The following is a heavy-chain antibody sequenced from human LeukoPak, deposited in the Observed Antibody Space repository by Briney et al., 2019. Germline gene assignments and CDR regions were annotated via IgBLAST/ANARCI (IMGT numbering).Heavy chain of an antibody. CDR3: ARSYNSGRDY. Sequence: PGGSLRISCASSGFTFSTYSMNWVPQAPGKGLDWISSISSSGSYIYYADSVKGRFTISRDNAENSLFLQMNSLKDEDTAVYYCARSYNSGRDYWGQGTLVTVSS. CDR2: ISSSGSYI. V-gene: IGHV3-21*01. CDR1: GFTFSTYS. J-gene: IGHJ4*02. D-gene: IGHD3-10*01.